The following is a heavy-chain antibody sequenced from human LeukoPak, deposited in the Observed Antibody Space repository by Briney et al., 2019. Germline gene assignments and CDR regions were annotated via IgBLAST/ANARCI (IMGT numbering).Heavy chain of an antibody. D-gene: IGHD1-14*01. CDR3: ARTGWDYYAMDV. J-gene: IGHJ6*02. Sequence: SVKVSCKASGGTFSSYAISWVRQAPGQGLEWMGGIIPIFGTANYAQKFQGRVTITADESTSTAYMELSSLRSEDTAVYYCARTGWDYYAMDVWGQGTTVTVSS. CDR2: IIPIFGTA. V-gene: IGHV1-69*13. CDR1: GGTFSSYA.